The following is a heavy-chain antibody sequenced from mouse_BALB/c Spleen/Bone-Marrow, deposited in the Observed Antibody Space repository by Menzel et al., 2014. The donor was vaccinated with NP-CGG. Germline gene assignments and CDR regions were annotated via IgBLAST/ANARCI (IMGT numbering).Heavy chain of an antibody. CDR3: SRGGYLGGYFDV. Sequence: VQLQQSGAEPVKPGASVKLSCKASGYTFTTSGINWVRQRPEQGLAWIGRIFPGNISTEYDEKFKVKATLTTDKSSSTAYMQLSRLTSEDSAVYFCSRGGYLGGYFDVWGAGTTVTVSS. CDR1: GYTFTTSG. J-gene: IGHJ1*01. V-gene: IGHV1-77*01. D-gene: IGHD3-3*01. CDR2: IFPGNIST.